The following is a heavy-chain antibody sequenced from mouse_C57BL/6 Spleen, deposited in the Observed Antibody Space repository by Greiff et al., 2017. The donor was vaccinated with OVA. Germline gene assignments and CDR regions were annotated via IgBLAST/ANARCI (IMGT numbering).Heavy chain of an antibody. CDR1: GYTFTSYW. CDR2: LDPSDSYT. D-gene: IGHD2-2*01. CDR3: ARIYGYDKAWFAY. Sequence: QVQLQQPGAELVKPGASVQLSCKASGYTFTSYWMQWVKQRPGQGLEWVGELDPSDSYTTYYPTFKGKATLTVDTSSSTAYMQLSSLTSEDSAVYYCARIYGYDKAWFAYWGQGTLVTVSA. J-gene: IGHJ3*01. V-gene: IGHV1-50*01.